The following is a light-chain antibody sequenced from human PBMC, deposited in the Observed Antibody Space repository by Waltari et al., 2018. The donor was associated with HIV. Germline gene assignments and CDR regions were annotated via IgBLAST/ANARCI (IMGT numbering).Light chain of an antibody. J-gene: IGLJ1*01. CDR2: GND. Sequence: SSELTQDPAVSVALGQTVRITCQGDSLRSYYASWYQQKPGQAPLLVVYGNDKRPSVIPDRFSGSSSGNTASLTITGAQAEDEADYYCTSRDSSGHHLVFATGTTVTVL. CDR3: TSRDSSGHHLV. V-gene: IGLV3-19*01. CDR1: SLRSYY.